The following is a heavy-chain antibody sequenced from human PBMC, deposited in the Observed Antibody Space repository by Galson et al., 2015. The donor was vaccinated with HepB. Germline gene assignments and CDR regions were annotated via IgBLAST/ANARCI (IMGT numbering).Heavy chain of an antibody. Sequence: SLRLSCAASGFTFNNYALHWVRPAPGKGLEWVALISYEGRNKYYADSVKGRFTLSRDNSKNTLYLQMNSLRSEDTAVFYCARDGPSYYNDTSGYYVGYWGQGTLVTVSS. D-gene: IGHD3-22*01. CDR3: ARDGPSYYNDTSGYYVGY. V-gene: IGHV3-30*04. J-gene: IGHJ4*02. CDR2: ISYEGRNK. CDR1: GFTFNNYA.